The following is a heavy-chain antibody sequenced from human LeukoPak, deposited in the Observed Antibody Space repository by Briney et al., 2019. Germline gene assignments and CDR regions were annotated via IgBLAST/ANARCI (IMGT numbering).Heavy chain of an antibody. CDR2: MRRDGNEI. Sequence: GGSLRLSCSASGFTFSTYWMSWVRQAPGKGLEWVANMRRDGNEIYYLDSVRGRFTISRDNAKNSLYLQMNSLRAEDTAVYYCARSPRPYCSSTSCYAEDYWGQGTLVTVSS. V-gene: IGHV3-7*01. J-gene: IGHJ4*02. CDR3: ARSPRPYCSSTSCYAEDY. CDR1: GFTFSTYW. D-gene: IGHD2-2*01.